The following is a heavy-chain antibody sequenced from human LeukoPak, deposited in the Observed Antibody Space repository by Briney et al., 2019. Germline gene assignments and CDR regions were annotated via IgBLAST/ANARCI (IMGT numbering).Heavy chain of an antibody. D-gene: IGHD4-17*01. CDR3: ARLKTVTTLLGFDY. Sequence: ASVTVSCKASGYTFTSYGISWVRQAPGQGLEWMGWISAYNGNTNYAQKLQGRVTMTTDTSTSTAYMELRSLRSDDTAVYYCARLKTVTTLLGFDYWGQGTLVTVSS. J-gene: IGHJ4*02. CDR1: GYTFTSYG. V-gene: IGHV1-18*01. CDR2: ISAYNGNT.